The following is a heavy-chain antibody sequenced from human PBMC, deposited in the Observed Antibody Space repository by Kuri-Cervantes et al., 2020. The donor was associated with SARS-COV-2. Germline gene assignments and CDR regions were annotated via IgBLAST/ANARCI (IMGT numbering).Heavy chain of an antibody. CDR3: ASSKPGGWYFDL. V-gene: IGHV3-11*04. CDR1: GFIFSDYY. Sequence: GEALKILCPSSGFIFSDYYMTWIRQAPGKGLEWVTNIGPSGTTKYYADSVKGRFTITRDNAKNSLYQQMNSLRAEDTAVYYCASSKPGGWYFDLWGRGTLVTVSS. D-gene: IGHD3-16*01. J-gene: IGHJ2*01. CDR2: IGPSGTTK.